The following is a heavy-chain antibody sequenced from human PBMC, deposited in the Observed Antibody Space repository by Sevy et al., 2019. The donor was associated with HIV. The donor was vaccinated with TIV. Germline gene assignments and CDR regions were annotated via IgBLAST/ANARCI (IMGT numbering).Heavy chain of an antibody. J-gene: IGHJ5*02. V-gene: IGHV1-18*01. D-gene: IGHD3-10*01. CDR1: GYTFTSYG. CDR2: ISAYNGNT. CDR3: ASWDGSGNRWFDP. Sequence: ASMKVSCKASGYTFTSYGISWVRQAPGQGLEWMGWISAYNGNTNYSQKLQGRVTMTTDTSTSTAYMELRSLRSDDTAVYYCASWDGSGNRWFDPWGQGTLVTVSS.